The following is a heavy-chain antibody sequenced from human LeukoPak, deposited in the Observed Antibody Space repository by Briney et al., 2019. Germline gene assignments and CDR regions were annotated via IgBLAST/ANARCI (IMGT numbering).Heavy chain of an antibody. D-gene: IGHD5-18*01. Sequence: SETLSLTCTVSGGSISSGDYYWSWIRQPPGKGLEWIGYIYYSGSTYYNPSLKSRVTISVDTSKNQFSLKLSSVTAADTAVYYCARVAGLGGYSYGHPGYWGQGTLVTVSS. J-gene: IGHJ4*02. CDR2: IYYSGST. V-gene: IGHV4-30-4*01. CDR3: ARVAGLGGYSYGHPGY. CDR1: GGSISSGDYY.